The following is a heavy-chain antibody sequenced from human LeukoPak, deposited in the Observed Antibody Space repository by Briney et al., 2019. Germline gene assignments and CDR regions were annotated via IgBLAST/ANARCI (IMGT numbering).Heavy chain of an antibody. CDR3: TTERDFWSGYYNGIHFDY. V-gene: IGHV3-15*01. CDR2: IKSKTDGGTT. D-gene: IGHD3-3*01. CDR1: GFTFSNAW. Sequence: GGSLRLSCAASGFTFSNAWMSWVRQAPGKGLEWVGRIKSKTDGGTTDYAAPVKGRFTISRDDSKNTLYLQMNSLKTEDTAVYYCTTERDFWSGYYNGIHFDYWGQGTLVTVSS. J-gene: IGHJ4*02.